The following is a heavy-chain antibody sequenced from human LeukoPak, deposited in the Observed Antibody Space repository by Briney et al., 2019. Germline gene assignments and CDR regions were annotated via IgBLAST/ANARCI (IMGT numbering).Heavy chain of an antibody. Sequence: SVKVSCKAPGGTFSSYAISWVRQAPGQGLEWMGGIIPIFGTANYAQKFQGRVTITADESTSTAYMELSSLRSEDTAVYYCARDGGGGVYGDYAAYYYMDVWGKGTTVTISS. J-gene: IGHJ6*03. CDR2: IIPIFGTA. D-gene: IGHD4-17*01. CDR3: ARDGGGGVYGDYAAYYYMDV. CDR1: GGTFSSYA. V-gene: IGHV1-69*13.